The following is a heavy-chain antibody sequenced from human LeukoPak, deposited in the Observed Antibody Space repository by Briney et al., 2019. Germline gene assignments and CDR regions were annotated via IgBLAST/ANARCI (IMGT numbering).Heavy chain of an antibody. CDR2: MNANSGNT. CDR3: ARGRIQLIGGYYYYGMDV. V-gene: IGHV1-8*01. J-gene: IGHJ6*02. D-gene: IGHD5-18*01. Sequence: ASVKVSCKASGYTFTSYDINWVRQATGQGLEWMGWMNANSGNTGYAQKFQGRVTMTRNTSISTAYMELSSLRSEDTAVYYCARGRIQLIGGYYYYGMDVWGQGTTVTVSS. CDR1: GYTFTSYD.